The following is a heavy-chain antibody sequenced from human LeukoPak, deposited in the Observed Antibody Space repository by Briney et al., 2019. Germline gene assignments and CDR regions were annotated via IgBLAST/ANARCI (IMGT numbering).Heavy chain of an antibody. V-gene: IGHV4-59*08. Sequence: ETLSLTCTVSGDSISGYYWSWIRQPPGKGLEWVGCVHYSGRTNYNASLEGRVTMPLDTSKNQFSLKLNSVTAADTAVYYCARHRSPYDAFDIWGQGTLLTVSS. J-gene: IGHJ3*02. CDR2: VHYSGRT. CDR3: ARHRSPYDAFDI. CDR1: GDSISGYY. D-gene: IGHD1-26*01.